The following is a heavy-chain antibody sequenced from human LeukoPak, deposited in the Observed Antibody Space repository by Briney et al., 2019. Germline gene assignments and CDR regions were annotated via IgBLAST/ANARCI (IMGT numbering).Heavy chain of an antibody. Sequence: GASVKVSCKASGYTFTGYYMHWVRQAPGQELEWMGWINPNSGGTNYAQKFQGRVTMTRDTSISTAYMELSRLRSDDTAVYYCARDQGYYGSGSYYDWGQGTLVTVSS. J-gene: IGHJ4*02. V-gene: IGHV1-2*02. CDR3: ARDQGYYGSGSYYD. CDR1: GYTFTGYY. D-gene: IGHD3-10*01. CDR2: INPNSGGT.